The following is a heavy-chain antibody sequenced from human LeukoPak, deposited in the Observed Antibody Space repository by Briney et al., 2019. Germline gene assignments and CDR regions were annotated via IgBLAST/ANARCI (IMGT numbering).Heavy chain of an antibody. CDR1: GFTFSSYG. D-gene: IGHD1-26*01. CDR2: IWFDGSKT. CDR3: AKDWERSFDY. J-gene: IGHJ4*02. V-gene: IGHV3-30*02. Sequence: GGSLRLSCAASGFTFSSYGMNWVRQAPGKGLEWVTFIWFDGSKTYYTDSVKGRFTISRDSSKNTLYLHMNSLRAEDTAVYYCAKDWERSFDYWGQGTLVTVSS.